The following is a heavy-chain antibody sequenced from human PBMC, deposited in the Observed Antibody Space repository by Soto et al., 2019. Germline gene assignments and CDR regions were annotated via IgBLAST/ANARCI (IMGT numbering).Heavy chain of an antibody. CDR1: GFTFSSYG. Sequence: PGGSLRLSCAASGFTFSSYGMHWVRQAPGKGLEWVAVIWYDGSNKYYADSVKGRFTISRDNSKNTLYLQMNSLRAEDTAVYYCARPTKTIQLWLSMDYYYGMDVWGQGTTVTVSS. CDR3: ARPTKTIQLWLSMDYYYGMDV. CDR2: IWYDGSNK. D-gene: IGHD5-18*01. J-gene: IGHJ6*02. V-gene: IGHV3-33*01.